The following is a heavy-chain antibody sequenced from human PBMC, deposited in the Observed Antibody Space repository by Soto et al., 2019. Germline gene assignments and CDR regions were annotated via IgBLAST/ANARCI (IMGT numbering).Heavy chain of an antibody. Sequence: QVQLVQSGAEVKKPGASVKVSCKASGYTFTGYYMHWVRQAPGQGLEWMGWINPNSGGTNYAQKFQGWVTMTRDTSISTAYMELSRLRSDDTAVYYCARDLRGDCSGGSCPEISGYYYMDVWGKGTTVTVSS. V-gene: IGHV1-2*04. D-gene: IGHD2-15*01. CDR1: GYTFTGYY. J-gene: IGHJ6*03. CDR2: INPNSGGT. CDR3: ARDLRGDCSGGSCPEISGYYYMDV.